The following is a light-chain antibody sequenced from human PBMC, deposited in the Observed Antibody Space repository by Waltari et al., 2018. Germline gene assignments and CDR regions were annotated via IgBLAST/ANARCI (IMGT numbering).Light chain of an antibody. Sequence: EIVLTQSPGTLSLSPGERATLSCRASQRVGWSLAWYQQKPGQAPRLLIYGTSTRAPGIADRFSGGGSGTDFSLTISRLEPEDFAVYHCQHYVRLPVTFGQGTKVEIK. CDR1: QRVGWS. V-gene: IGKV3-20*01. J-gene: IGKJ1*01. CDR3: QHYVRLPVT. CDR2: GTS.